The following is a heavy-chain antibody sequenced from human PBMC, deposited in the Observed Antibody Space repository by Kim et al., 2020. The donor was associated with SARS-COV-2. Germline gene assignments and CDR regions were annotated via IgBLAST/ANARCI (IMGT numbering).Heavy chain of an antibody. V-gene: IGHV3-21*01. Sequence: ADQGKGPCTMTRDHAKNTLYLQMNSLRAGDTAVYYCARDEKKPNFDDWGQGTLVTVSS. J-gene: IGHJ4*02. CDR3: ARDEKKPNFDD.